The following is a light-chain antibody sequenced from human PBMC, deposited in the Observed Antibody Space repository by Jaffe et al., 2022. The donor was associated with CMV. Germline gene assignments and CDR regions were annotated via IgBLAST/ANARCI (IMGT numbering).Light chain of an antibody. J-gene: IGKJ2*01. V-gene: IGKV3-20*01. Sequence: EIVLTQSPGTLSLSPGERATLSCRASQSVSNNYLAWYQQKPGQAPRLLIYGVSSRATGIPDRFIGSGSGTDFTLTISRLEPEDFAGYYCQQYGNSPYTFGQGTKLEIK. CDR3: QQYGNSPYT. CDR1: QSVSNNY. CDR2: GVS.